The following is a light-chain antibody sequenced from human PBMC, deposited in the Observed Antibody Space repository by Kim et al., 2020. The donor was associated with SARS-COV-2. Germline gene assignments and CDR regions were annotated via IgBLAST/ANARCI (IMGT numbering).Light chain of an antibody. CDR3: SSYTRSITVV. CDR2: DVS. CDR1: SSDVGAYNS. Sequence: QSALTQPASVSGSPGQSITISCTGTSSDVGAYNSVSWYQQHPGKAPKLMIYDVSNRPSGVSNRFSGSKSGNTASLTISGLRTEDEADYYCSSYTRSITVVFGGGTQLTVL. J-gene: IGLJ3*02. V-gene: IGLV2-14*03.